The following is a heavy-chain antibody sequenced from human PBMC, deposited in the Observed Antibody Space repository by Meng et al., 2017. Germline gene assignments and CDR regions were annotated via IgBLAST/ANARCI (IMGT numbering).Heavy chain of an antibody. J-gene: IGHJ3*02. D-gene: IGHD3-22*01. Sequence: SETLSLTCTVSGGSISSSSYYWGWIRQPPGKGLEWIGSIYYSGSTYYNPSLKSRVTISVDTSKNQFSLKLSSVTAADTAVYYCARERRVVVITMFPYDAFDIWGQGTMVTVSS. CDR1: GGSISSSSYY. CDR2: IYYSGST. CDR3: ARERRVVVITMFPYDAFDI. V-gene: IGHV4-39*07.